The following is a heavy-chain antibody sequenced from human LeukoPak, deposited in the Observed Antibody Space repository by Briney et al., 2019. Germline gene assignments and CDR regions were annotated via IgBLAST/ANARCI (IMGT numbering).Heavy chain of an antibody. J-gene: IGHJ4*02. Sequence: GGSLRLSCAASGYTFSSYWMHWVRQAPGKGLVWVSRIDTDGRTTNYADSVRGRFTIYRDDVQNTLYLQMNSPTAEDTAVYYCARDVAGAQSYWGQGALVSVSS. CDR3: ARDVAGAQSY. CDR1: GYTFSSYW. V-gene: IGHV3-74*01. D-gene: IGHD6-19*01. CDR2: IDTDGRTT.